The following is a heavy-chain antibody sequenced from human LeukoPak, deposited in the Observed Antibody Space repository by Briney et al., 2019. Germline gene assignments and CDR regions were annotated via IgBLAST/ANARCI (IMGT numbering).Heavy chain of an antibody. J-gene: IGHJ4*02. Sequence: PSETLSLTCAVYGGSFSGYYWSWIRQPPGKGLEWIGEINHSGSTNYNPSLKSRVTISVDTSKNQFSLKLSSVTAADTAVYYCARRLLLSDYFDYWGQGTLVTVSS. CDR2: INHSGST. V-gene: IGHV4-34*01. D-gene: IGHD3-16*02. CDR1: GGSFSGYY. CDR3: ARRLLLSDYFDY.